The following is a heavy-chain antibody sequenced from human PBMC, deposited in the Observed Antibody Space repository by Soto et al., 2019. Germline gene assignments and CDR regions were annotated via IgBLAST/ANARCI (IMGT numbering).Heavy chain of an antibody. CDR2: INPSGGST. J-gene: IGHJ6*02. Sequence: GASVKVSCKASGYTFTSYYMHWVRQAPGQGLEWMGIINPSGGSTSYAQKFQGRVTMTRDTSTSTVYMELSSLRSEYMAVYYCARDARAGGMDVWGQGTTVTVSS. V-gene: IGHV1-46*01. CDR3: ARDARAGGMDV. CDR1: GYTFTSYY.